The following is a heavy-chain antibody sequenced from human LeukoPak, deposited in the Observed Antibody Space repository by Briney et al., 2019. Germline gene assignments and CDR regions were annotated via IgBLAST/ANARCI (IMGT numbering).Heavy chain of an antibody. Sequence: PGGSLRLSRAASGFPFSIYGMHWVRQAPGKGLGWVAIITFDGNSKSYADSVKGRFTVSRDNSKNTLYLQMSSLRTEDTAVYYCAKDLSYGSYSFDSWGQGALVTVSS. J-gene: IGHJ4*02. CDR3: AKDLSYGSYSFDS. D-gene: IGHD3-10*01. CDR1: GFPFSIYG. CDR2: ITFDGNSK. V-gene: IGHV3-30*18.